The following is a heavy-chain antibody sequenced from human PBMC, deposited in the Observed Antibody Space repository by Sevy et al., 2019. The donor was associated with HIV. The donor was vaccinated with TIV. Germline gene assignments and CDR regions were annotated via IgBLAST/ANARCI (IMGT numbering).Heavy chain of an antibody. Sequence: GGSLRLSCAASGFIFSSYGMHWVRQAPGKGLEWVTIISYDGSSKYYADSVKGRFTISRDNSENILYLQMNRLRTDDTAVPYCVRGGVTWELLDYWGQGPLVTVSS. CDR1: GFIFSSYG. CDR2: ISYDGSSK. V-gene: IGHV3-30*03. J-gene: IGHJ4*02. D-gene: IGHD1-26*01. CDR3: VRGGVTWELLDY.